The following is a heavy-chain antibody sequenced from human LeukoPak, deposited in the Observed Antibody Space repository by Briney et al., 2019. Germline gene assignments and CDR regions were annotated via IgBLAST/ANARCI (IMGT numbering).Heavy chain of an antibody. CDR1: GFALSNYC. CDR2: ISYDGSNA. V-gene: IGHV3-30*18. D-gene: IGHD6-19*01. CDR3: AKSNSGWYVPPSD. Sequence: PGRSLRLSCAVSGFALSNYCMHWVRQAPGKGLEWVAVISYDGSNAYYADSEKGRFTITRNNSKNTLYLQMNSLRAEDTAVYYCAKSNSGWYVPPSDWGQGTLVTVSS. J-gene: IGHJ4*02.